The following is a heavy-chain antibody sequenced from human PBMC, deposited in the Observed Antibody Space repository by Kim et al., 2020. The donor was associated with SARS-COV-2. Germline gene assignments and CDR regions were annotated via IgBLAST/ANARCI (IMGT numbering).Heavy chain of an antibody. V-gene: IGHV3-74*01. Sequence: GGSLRLSCTASGFTFSAYWMHWVRQAPGKGLVWVSRITDTGNVQSYANSVKGRFTSSRDNAKNTLYLQMNSLRAEETAVYYCGRDWGVPDHDWRFDLWGRGTLVTVS. CDR3: GRDWGVPDHDWRFDL. CDR2: ITDTGNVQ. CDR1: GFTFSAYW. J-gene: IGHJ2*01. D-gene: IGHD3-16*01.